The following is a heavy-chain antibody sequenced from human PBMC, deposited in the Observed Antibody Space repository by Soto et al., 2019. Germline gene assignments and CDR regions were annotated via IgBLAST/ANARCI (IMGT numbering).Heavy chain of an antibody. CDR2: ISYDGSNK. Sequence: GGSLRLSCAASGFTFSSYGMHWVRQAPGKGLEWVAVISYDGSNKYYADSVKGRFTISRDNSKNTLYLQMNSLRAEDTAVYYCAKDSLEGFRGYVNDFDYWGQGTLVTVSS. D-gene: IGHD5-12*01. CDR1: GFTFSSYG. J-gene: IGHJ4*02. V-gene: IGHV3-30*18. CDR3: AKDSLEGFRGYVNDFDY.